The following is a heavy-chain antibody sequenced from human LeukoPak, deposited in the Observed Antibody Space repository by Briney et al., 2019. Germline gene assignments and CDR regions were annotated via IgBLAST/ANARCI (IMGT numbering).Heavy chain of an antibody. CDR3: AKDISGSWSIDY. D-gene: IGHD6-13*01. CDR1: GFTFDNYG. Sequence: QSGGSLRLSCAASGFTFDNYGMHWVRQAPGKGLEWLAFIRYDGSNTYYADSVKGRFTVSRDNSKNTLYLQMNSLRAEDTAVYYCAKDISGSWSIDYWGQGTLVTVSS. CDR2: IRYDGSNT. V-gene: IGHV3-30*02. J-gene: IGHJ4*02.